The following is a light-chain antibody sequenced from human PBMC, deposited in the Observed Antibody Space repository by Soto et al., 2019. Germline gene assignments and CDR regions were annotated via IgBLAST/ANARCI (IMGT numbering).Light chain of an antibody. V-gene: IGKV1-27*01. CDR2: GAF. CDR3: QKYNSAPYA. Sequence: DIQMTQSPSSLSASVGDRVTITCRASQGISNYLAWYQQRPGQVPKLLIYGAFTLQSGVPSRFSGSGSVTDFTLTISSLQPEDVATYYCQKYNSAPYAFGQGTKLEIK. CDR1: QGISNY. J-gene: IGKJ2*01.